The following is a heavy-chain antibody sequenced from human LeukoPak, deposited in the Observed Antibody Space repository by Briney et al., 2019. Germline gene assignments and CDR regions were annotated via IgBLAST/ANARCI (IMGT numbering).Heavy chain of an antibody. CDR2: ISGSGGST. V-gene: IGHV3-23*01. J-gene: IGHJ6*02. CDR1: GFTFSSYA. Sequence: GGSLRLSCAASGFTFSSYAMSWVRQAPGKGLEWVSAISGSGGSTYYADSVKGRFTISRDNSKNTLYLQMNSLRAEDTAVYYCAKDIRRHDYGDPGYYYYYGMDVWGQGTTVTVSS. CDR3: AKDIRRHDYGDPGYYYYYGMDV. D-gene: IGHD4-17*01.